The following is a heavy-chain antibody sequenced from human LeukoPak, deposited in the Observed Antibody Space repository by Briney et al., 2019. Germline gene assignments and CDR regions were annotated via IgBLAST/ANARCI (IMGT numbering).Heavy chain of an antibody. CDR2: INWNSDSI. D-gene: IGHD5-12*01. J-gene: IGHJ4*02. V-gene: IGHV3-9*01. Sequence: GGCLRLACAASGFTFDDYAMHWVRQVPGKGLEWVSGINWNSDSIGYADSVKGRFTPSRDNAKNSLYLQMNSLRAEDTAFYYCAINGGGDSGYGNFDYWGQGTLVTVSS. CDR3: AINGGGDSGYGNFDY. CDR1: GFTFDDYA.